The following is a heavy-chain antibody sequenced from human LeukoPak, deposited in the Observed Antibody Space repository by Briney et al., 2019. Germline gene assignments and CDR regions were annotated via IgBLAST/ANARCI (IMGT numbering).Heavy chain of an antibody. CDR2: INHSGST. V-gene: IGHV4-34*09. CDR1: GGSFSGYY. CDR3: ARTSDRRHDY. J-gene: IGHJ4*02. Sequence: SETLSLTCAVYGGSFSGYYWSWIRQPPGKGLEWIGEINHSGSTNYNPSLKSRVTISVDTSKNQFSLKLSSVTAADTAVYYCARTSDRRHDYWGQGTLATVSS. D-gene: IGHD1-1*01.